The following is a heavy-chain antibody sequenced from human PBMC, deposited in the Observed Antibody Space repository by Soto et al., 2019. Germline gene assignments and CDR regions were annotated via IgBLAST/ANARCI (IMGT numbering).Heavy chain of an antibody. D-gene: IGHD3-22*01. V-gene: IGHV3-23*01. Sequence: EVQLLESGGDLVQPGGSLRLSCAASGFTFSSYAMSWVRQAPGKGLAWVSTISGRGDDTYYTDSVKGRFTISRDNSKNTLHVHMNSLGAEDTAVYYCARPQPTYSSSYFDYWGQGTLVTVSS. CDR3: ARPQPTYSSSYFDY. J-gene: IGHJ4*02. CDR1: GFTFSSYA. CDR2: ISGRGDDT.